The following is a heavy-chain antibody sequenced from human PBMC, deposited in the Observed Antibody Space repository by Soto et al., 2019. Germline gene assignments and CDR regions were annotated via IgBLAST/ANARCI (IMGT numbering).Heavy chain of an antibody. CDR1: GGTFSSNA. J-gene: IGHJ4*02. CDR2: IIPIFGTA. Sequence: ASVKVSCKASGGTFSSNAISWVRQAPGQGLEWMGGIIPIFGTANYAQKFQGRVTITADESTSTAYMELSRLRSEDTAVYYCARGWGYDSYTYYYAYWGQGTLVTVSS. D-gene: IGHD3-22*01. V-gene: IGHV1-69*13. CDR3: ARGWGYDSYTYYYAY.